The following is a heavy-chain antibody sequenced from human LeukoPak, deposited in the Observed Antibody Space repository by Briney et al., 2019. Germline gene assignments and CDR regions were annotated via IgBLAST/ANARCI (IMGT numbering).Heavy chain of an antibody. D-gene: IGHD3-22*01. V-gene: IGHV4-34*01. CDR1: GGSFSGDF. CDR3: ARDRVDYYDSTGLLDY. Sequence: SETLSLTCAVYGGSFSGDFWSWIRQSPGKGLEWVGEINHGGSTNYNPSLKSRVTISIDKSKNQFSLKLASVTAADTAVYYCARDRVDYYDSTGLLDYWGQGTLVTVSS. J-gene: IGHJ4*02. CDR2: INHGGST.